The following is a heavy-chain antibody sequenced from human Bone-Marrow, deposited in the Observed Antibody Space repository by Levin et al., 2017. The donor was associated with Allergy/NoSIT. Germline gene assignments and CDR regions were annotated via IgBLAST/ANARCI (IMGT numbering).Heavy chain of an antibody. Sequence: SETLSLTCTVSGGSISSSSYYWGWIRQPPGKGLEWIGSIYYSGSTYYNPSLKSRVTISVDTSKNQFSLKLSSVTAADTAVYYCARLVTRHIFIVVVVAATNGWFDPWGQGTLVTVSS. J-gene: IGHJ5*02. V-gene: IGHV4-39*01. D-gene: IGHD2-15*01. CDR2: IYYSGST. CDR1: GGSISSSSYY. CDR3: ARLVTRHIFIVVVVAATNGWFDP.